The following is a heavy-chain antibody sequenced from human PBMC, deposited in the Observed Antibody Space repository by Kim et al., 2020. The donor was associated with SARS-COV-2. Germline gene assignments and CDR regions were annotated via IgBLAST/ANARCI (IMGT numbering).Heavy chain of an antibody. CDR2: IRSKAYGGTT. J-gene: IGHJ4*02. Sequence: GGSLRLSCTASGFTFGDYAMSWFRQAPGKGLEWVGFIRSKAYGGTTEYAASVKGRFTISRDDSKSIAYLQMNSLKTEDTAVYYCTRDGSGWYQGAYFDYWGQGTLVTVSS. V-gene: IGHV3-49*03. CDR1: GFTFGDYA. D-gene: IGHD6-19*01. CDR3: TRDGSGWYQGAYFDY.